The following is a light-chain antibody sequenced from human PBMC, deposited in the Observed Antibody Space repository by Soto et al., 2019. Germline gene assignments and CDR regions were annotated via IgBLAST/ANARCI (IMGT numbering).Light chain of an antibody. Sequence: QAVLTPAAPVSGAPGQANNISCTGTNRDVGGYNYVSWYQQHPGKAPKLMIYDVSNRPSGVSNRFSGSKSGNTASLTISGLQAEDEADYYCSSYTSSSTVFGTGTKVTVL. CDR3: SSYTSSSTV. CDR2: DVS. CDR1: NRDVGGYNY. J-gene: IGLJ1*01. V-gene: IGLV2-14*01.